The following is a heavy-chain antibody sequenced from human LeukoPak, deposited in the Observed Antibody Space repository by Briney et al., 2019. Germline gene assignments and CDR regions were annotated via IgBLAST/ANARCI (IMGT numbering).Heavy chain of an antibody. Sequence: PGGPLRLSCAASGFTFDDYAMHWVRQAPGKGLEWVSGITWNSGSIGYGDSVKGRFTISRDNAKNSLYLQMNSLRPEDTALYYCAKGLTMTILRGAIMDWGQGTLVTVSS. V-gene: IGHV3-9*01. D-gene: IGHD3-10*01. CDR1: GFTFDDYA. CDR2: ITWNSGSI. J-gene: IGHJ4*02. CDR3: AKGLTMTILRGAIMD.